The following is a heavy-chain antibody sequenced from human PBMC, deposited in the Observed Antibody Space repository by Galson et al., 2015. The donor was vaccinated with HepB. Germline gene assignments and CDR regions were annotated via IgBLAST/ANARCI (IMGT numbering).Heavy chain of an antibody. CDR1: GYSFTSYW. V-gene: IGHV5-51*03. CDR3: ARGGEVDGYNLDAGDY. J-gene: IGHJ4*02. CDR2: IYPGDSDT. D-gene: IGHD5-24*01. Sequence: QSGAEVKKPGESLKISCKGSGYSFTSYWIGWVRQMPGKGLEWMGIIYPGDSDTRYSPSFQGQVTISADKSISTAYLQWSSLKASDTAMYYCARGGEVDGYNLDAGDYWGQGTLVTVSS.